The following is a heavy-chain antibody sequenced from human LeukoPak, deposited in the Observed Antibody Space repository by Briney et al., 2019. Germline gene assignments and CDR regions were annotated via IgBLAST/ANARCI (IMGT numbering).Heavy chain of an antibody. V-gene: IGHV1-2*02. CDR3: ARAILTMVRGANDAFDI. J-gene: IGHJ3*02. Sequence: GASVKVSCKASGYTFTGYYMHWVRQAPGQGLEWMGWINPNSGGTNYAQKFQGRVTMTRDTSISTAYMELSRLRSDDTAVYYCARAILTMVRGANDAFDIWGQGTMVTVSS. D-gene: IGHD3-10*01. CDR1: GYTFTGYY. CDR2: INPNSGGT.